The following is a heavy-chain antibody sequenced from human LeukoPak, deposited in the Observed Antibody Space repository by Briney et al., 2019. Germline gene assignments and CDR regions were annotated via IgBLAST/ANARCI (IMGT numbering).Heavy chain of an antibody. D-gene: IGHD2-2*01. V-gene: IGHV3-15*01. CDR2: IKSKTDGGTT. CDR1: GFTFSNAW. CDR3: TTEGPAAIDY. Sequence: GGSLRLSCAASGFTFSNAWMSWVRQAPGKGLEWDGRIKSKTDGGTTDYAAPVKGRFTISRDDSKNTLYLQMNSLKTEDTAVYYCTTEGPAAIDYWGQGTLVTVSS. J-gene: IGHJ4*02.